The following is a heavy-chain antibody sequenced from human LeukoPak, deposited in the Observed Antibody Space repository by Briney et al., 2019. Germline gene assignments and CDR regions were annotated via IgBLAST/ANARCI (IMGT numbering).Heavy chain of an antibody. J-gene: IGHJ4*02. CDR1: GFSFSSYS. Sequence: GGSLRLSRAASGFSFSSYSMNWVRQAPGKGLEWVSSISSGSSFIYYADSVRGRFTTSRDNAKNSLYLQMNSLRAEDTAVYYCVRGPATDPFDYWGQGTLVTVSS. V-gene: IGHV3-21*01. D-gene: IGHD5-12*01. CDR2: ISSGSSFI. CDR3: VRGPATDPFDY.